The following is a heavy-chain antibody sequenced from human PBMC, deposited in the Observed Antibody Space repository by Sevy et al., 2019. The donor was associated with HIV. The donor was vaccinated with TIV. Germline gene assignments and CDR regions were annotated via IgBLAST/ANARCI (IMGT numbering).Heavy chain of an antibody. CDR3: ARDYSGSYYRFDL. CDR2: ITRDGKTK. V-gene: IGHV3-48*02. CDR1: GFSFSSSS. J-gene: IGHJ4*01. Sequence: GGSLRLSCAASGFSFSSSSMNWLRQAPGKGLEWLAYITRDGKTKYYADFVKGRFTISRDNAQNSLFLQLNSLRDDDTAVYYCARDYSGSYYRFDLWGHGTLATVSS. D-gene: IGHD1-26*01.